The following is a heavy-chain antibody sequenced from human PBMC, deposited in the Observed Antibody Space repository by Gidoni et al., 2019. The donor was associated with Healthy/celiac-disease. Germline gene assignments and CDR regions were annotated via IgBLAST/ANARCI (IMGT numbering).Heavy chain of an antibody. V-gene: IGHV1-69*01. J-gene: IGHJ5*02. D-gene: IGHD3-22*01. CDR3: ARDPPDYYDSSGPTGSWFDP. Sequence: QVQLVQSGAEVQKPGSSVKVSCKASGATFSSYALSWVRQAPGQGLAWMGGIIPICGTAKYAQKFQGRVTITADESTSTAYMELSSLRSEDTAVYYCARDPPDYYDSSGPTGSWFDPWGQGTLVTVSS. CDR2: IIPICGTA. CDR1: GATFSSYA.